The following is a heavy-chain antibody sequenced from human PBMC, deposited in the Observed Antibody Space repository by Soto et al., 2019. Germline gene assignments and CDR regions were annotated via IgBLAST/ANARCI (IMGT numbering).Heavy chain of an antibody. V-gene: IGHV3-30-3*01. CDR3: AREFDHAVVTAIDY. J-gene: IGHJ4*02. CDR2: ISYDGSKK. Sequence: PGGSLRLSCAGSGFTFSSYAMHWVRQAPGKGLEWVAVISYDGSKKYYAGSAKGRLTISRDNSKNTLYLQMNSLRAEDTAVDYCAREFDHAVVTAIDYWGQGALVTVSS. D-gene: IGHD2-21*02. CDR1: GFTFSSYA.